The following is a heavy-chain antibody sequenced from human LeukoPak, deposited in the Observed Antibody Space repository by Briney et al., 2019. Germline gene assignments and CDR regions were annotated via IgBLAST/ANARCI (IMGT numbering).Heavy chain of an antibody. D-gene: IGHD3-9*01. Sequence: ASVKASCKASGYTFSTYGISWVRQAPGQGLEWMGWISAYNGHSNYAQKFQGRVSMTIDTSTTTAYMELRSLRFDDTAVYYCARDRKRSTYDVLTGYYLYYYMDVWAKGTTVTVSS. CDR2: ISAYNGHS. CDR3: ARDRKRSTYDVLTGYYLYYYMDV. CDR1: GYTFSTYG. J-gene: IGHJ6*03. V-gene: IGHV1-18*01.